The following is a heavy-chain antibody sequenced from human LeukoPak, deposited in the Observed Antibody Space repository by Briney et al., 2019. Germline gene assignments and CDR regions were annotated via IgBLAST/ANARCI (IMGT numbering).Heavy chain of an antibody. CDR3: AREPHYYDSSGLLWGYFDY. J-gene: IGHJ4*02. CDR1: GFTFSSYA. Sequence: SGGTLRLSCAASGFTFSSYAMHWVRQAPGKGLEYVSAISSNGGSTYYANSVKGRFTISRDNSKNTLYLQMGSLRAEDMAVYYCAREPHYYDSSGLLWGYFDYWGQGTLVTVSS. D-gene: IGHD3-22*01. CDR2: ISSNGGST. V-gene: IGHV3-64*01.